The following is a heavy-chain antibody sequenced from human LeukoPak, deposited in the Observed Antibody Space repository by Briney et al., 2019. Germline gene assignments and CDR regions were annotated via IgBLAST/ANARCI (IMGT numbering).Heavy chain of an antibody. CDR2: IYYSGST. V-gene: IGHV4-59*01. CDR3: ARLVYGQQLGGPLNWFDP. D-gene: IGHD6-13*01. J-gene: IGHJ5*02. Sequence: SETLSLTCTVSGGSISSYYWSWIRQPPGKGLEWIGYIYYSGSTNYNPSLKSRVTISVDTSKNQFSLKLSSVTAADTAVYYCARLVYGQQLGGPLNWFDPWGQGTLVTVSS. CDR1: GGSISSYY.